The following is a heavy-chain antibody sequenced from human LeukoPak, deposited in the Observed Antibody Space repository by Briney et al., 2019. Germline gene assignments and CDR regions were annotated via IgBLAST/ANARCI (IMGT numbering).Heavy chain of an antibody. CDR3: AREHLDSSGYYYGLDY. D-gene: IGHD3-22*01. J-gene: IGHJ4*02. CDR1: GGSISSGDYY. CDR2: IYYSGST. Sequence: SRTLSLTCTVSGGSISSGDYYWSWIRQPPGKGLEWIGYIYYSGSTYYNPSLKSRVTISVDTSKNQFSLKLSSVTAADTAVYYCAREHLDSSGYYYGLDYWGQGTLVTVSS. V-gene: IGHV4-30-4*01.